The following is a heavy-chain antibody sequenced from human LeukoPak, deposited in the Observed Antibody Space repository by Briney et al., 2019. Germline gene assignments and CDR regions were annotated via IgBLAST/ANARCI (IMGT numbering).Heavy chain of an antibody. CDR1: GFTFSSYS. V-gene: IGHV3-21*01. Sequence: GGSLRLSCAASGFTFSSYSMNWVRQAPGKGLEWVSFIDTSAAYIYYGDSMRGRFTISRDNAKNSLYLQMNGLRAEDTAVYYCARGRSITLVRGVAMSDGFDIWGQGTMVTVSS. D-gene: IGHD3-10*01. J-gene: IGHJ3*02. CDR2: IDTSAAYI. CDR3: ARGRSITLVRGVAMSDGFDI.